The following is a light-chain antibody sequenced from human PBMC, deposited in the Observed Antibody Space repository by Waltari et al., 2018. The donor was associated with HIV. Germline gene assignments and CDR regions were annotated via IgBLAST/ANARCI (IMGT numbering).Light chain of an antibody. Sequence: SYELTQPPSAAVSPGQTARITCTGDALPKNYASWYQQKSGQAPVLGLYEDSKRPSGFPERFSGSSSGTTATLTISGAQVEDEADYYCYSTDNSGHHRVFGTGTKLTVL. CDR3: YSTDNSGHHRV. V-gene: IGLV3-10*01. CDR2: EDS. CDR1: ALPKNY. J-gene: IGLJ2*01.